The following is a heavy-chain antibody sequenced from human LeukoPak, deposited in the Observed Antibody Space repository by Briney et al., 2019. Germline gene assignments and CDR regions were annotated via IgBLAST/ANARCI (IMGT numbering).Heavy chain of an antibody. CDR3: ARRGSYCGGDCYYYFDY. D-gene: IGHD2-21*02. J-gene: IGHJ4*02. V-gene: IGHV3-11*06. CDR1: GFTFSDYY. CDR2: ISSSSSYI. Sequence: GGSLRLSCAASGFTFSDYYMSWIRQAPGKGLEWVSSISSSSSYIYYADSVKGRFTISRDNAKNSLNLQMNSLRAEDTAVYYCARRGSYCGGDCYYYFDYWGQGTLVTVSS.